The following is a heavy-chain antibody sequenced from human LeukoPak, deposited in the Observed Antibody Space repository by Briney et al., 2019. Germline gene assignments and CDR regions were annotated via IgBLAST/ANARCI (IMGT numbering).Heavy chain of an antibody. D-gene: IGHD1-7*01. Sequence: GGSLRLSCEASGLTLSIFEMNWVRLAPGKGLEWVSFISRSGDIKLYADSVKGRFTISRDNPKNSLYLQMNSLRAEDTAVYYCATRGTGTAAGDYWGQGTLVTVSS. CDR3: ATRGTGTAAGDY. J-gene: IGHJ4*02. CDR2: ISRSGDIK. CDR1: GLTLSIFE. V-gene: IGHV3-48*03.